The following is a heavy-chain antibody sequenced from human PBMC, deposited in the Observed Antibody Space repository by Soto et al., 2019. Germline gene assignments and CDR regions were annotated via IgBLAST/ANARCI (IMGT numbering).Heavy chain of an antibody. CDR1: GFTFSSYA. Sequence: GGSLRLSCAASGFTFSSYAMSWVRQAPGKGLEWVSAISGSGGSTYYADSVKGRFTISRDNSKNTLYLQMNSLRAEDTAVYYWSNLRDRAIPSDYWGQGTLVTVSS. V-gene: IGHV3-23*01. J-gene: IGHJ4*02. CDR2: ISGSGGST. D-gene: IGHD2-2*02. CDR3: SNLRDRAIPSDY.